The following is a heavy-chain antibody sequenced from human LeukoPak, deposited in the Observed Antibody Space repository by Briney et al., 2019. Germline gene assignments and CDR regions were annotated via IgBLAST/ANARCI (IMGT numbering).Heavy chain of an antibody. CDR1: GGSVSSGSYY. J-gene: IGHJ6*02. V-gene: IGHV4-61*01. Sequence: SETLSLTCTVSGGSVSSGSYYWSWIRQPPGKGLEWIGYIYYSGSTNYNPSLKSRVTISVDTSKNQFSLKLSSVTAADTAVYYCARLADSGWYSLRSNYYYGMDVWGQGTTVTVSS. CDR3: ARLADSGWYSLRSNYYYGMDV. D-gene: IGHD6-19*01. CDR2: IYYSGST.